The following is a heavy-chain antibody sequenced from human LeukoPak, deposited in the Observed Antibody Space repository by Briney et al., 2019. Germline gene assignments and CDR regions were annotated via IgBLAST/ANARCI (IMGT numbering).Heavy chain of an antibody. CDR2: IDWDDDR. D-gene: IGHD6-6*01. V-gene: IGHV2-70*11. J-gene: IGHJ6*03. CDR3: ARIILSSSSPYDYYYMDV. CDR1: GFSLSTNGMC. Sequence: SGPALVKPTQTLTLTCTFSGFSLSTNGMCVTWIRQPPGKALEWLARIDWDDDRSYNKSLKTRLTISKDTSKNQVVLTMTNVDPLDTATYYCARIILSSSSPYDYYYMDVWGKGTTVTVSS.